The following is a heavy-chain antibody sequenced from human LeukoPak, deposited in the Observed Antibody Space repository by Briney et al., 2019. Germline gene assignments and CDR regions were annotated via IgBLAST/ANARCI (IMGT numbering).Heavy chain of an antibody. Sequence: SETLSLTCAVYGGSFSGYYWSWIRQPPGKGLEWIGEINHSGSTNYNPSLKSRVTISVDTSKNQFSLKLSSVTAADTAVYYCAREIGYDYVWGSYRSSGYSDYWGQGTLVTVSS. J-gene: IGHJ4*02. V-gene: IGHV4-34*01. CDR1: GGSFSGYY. D-gene: IGHD3-16*02. CDR2: INHSGST. CDR3: AREIGYDYVWGSYRSSGYSDY.